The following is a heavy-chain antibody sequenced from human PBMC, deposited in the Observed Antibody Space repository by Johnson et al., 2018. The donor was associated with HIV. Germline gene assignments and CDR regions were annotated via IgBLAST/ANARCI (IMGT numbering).Heavy chain of an antibody. CDR2: ISYDGSNK. CDR1: GFTFSSYA. D-gene: IGHD1-26*01. CDR3: AMERMGGFDS. Sequence: QVQLVESGGGVVPPGRSLRLSCVASGFTFSSYAMHWVRQAPAKGLEWVAVISYDGSNKYYADSVKGRFTISRDNSKNTLYVQMNSLRDEDTAVYYCAMERMGGFDSWGQGTMVTVS. V-gene: IGHV3-30*04. J-gene: IGHJ3*02.